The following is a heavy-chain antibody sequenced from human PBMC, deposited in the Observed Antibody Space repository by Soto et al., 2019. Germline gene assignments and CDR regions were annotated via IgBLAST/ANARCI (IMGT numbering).Heavy chain of an antibody. D-gene: IGHD3-10*01. CDR3: ARTSLSIPMRDHH. J-gene: IGHJ5*02. CDR1: RYTLADYR. CDR2: INPKSGGT. Sequence: ASVQVSCKAARYTLADYRKNWIRQASGRGLEWMGWINPKSGGTNYAPNFQGRVTMTRDTSTSTAYMELTWLRFDETAVHYCARTSLSIPMRDHHWGQGALVTVSS. V-gene: IGHV1-2*02.